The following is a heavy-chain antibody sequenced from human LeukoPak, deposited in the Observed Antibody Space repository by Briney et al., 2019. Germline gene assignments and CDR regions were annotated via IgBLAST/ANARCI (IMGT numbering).Heavy chain of an antibody. CDR3: AKDRKSGYSYGHTARHGPTITSDY. D-gene: IGHD5-18*01. Sequence: QSGGSLRLSCAASGFTFSSYAMSWVRQAPGKGLEWVSAISGSGGSTYYADPVKGRFTISRDNSKNTLYLQMNSLRAEDTAVYYCAKDRKSGYSYGHTARHGPTITSDYWGQGTLVTVSS. CDR2: ISGSGGST. J-gene: IGHJ4*02. V-gene: IGHV3-23*01. CDR1: GFTFSSYA.